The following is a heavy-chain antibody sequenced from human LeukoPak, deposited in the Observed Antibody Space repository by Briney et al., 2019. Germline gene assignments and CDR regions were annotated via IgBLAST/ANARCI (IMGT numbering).Heavy chain of an antibody. V-gene: IGHV3-66*02. D-gene: IGHD3-10*01. CDR1: GFTVSSNY. Sequence: GGSLRLSCAASGFTVSSNYMSWVRQAPGKGLEWVSVIYSGGSTYYADSVKGRFTISRDNSKNTLYLQMNSLRAEDTAVYYCARNELLWFGELSGTFDYWGQGTLVAVSS. CDR3: ARNELLWFGELSGTFDY. CDR2: IYSGGST. J-gene: IGHJ4*02.